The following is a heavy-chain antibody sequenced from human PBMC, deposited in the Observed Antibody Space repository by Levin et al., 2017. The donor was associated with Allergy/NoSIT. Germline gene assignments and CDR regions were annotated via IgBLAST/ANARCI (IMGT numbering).Heavy chain of an antibody. D-gene: IGHD6-19*01. Sequence: ASVKVSCKASGYTFIDYYMHWVRQAPGQEFEWMGWINPRNGDTSSAQNLQGRVIMTRDTSISTTYMELTSLRTDDTAVYYCGRSGFHTGWTYDYWGQGSLVIVSS. CDR2: INPRNGDT. CDR1: GYTFIDYY. J-gene: IGHJ4*02. CDR3: GRSGFHTGWTYDY. V-gene: IGHV1-2*02.